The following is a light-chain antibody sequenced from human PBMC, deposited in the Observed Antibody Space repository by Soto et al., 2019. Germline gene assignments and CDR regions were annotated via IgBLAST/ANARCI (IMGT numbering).Light chain of an antibody. CDR3: HHYGYGADT. CDR1: ESVRNNS. CDR2: GAS. V-gene: IGKV3-20*01. J-gene: IGKJ2*01. Sequence: ELVLTQSPGTLSLSPGERATLSCRASESVRNNSLAWYQQHPGQAPRLLIFGASSRATGIPDRFTGSGSGEDFSLTISRLEPEDSEVYFCHHYGYGADTFGQGTKLEIK.